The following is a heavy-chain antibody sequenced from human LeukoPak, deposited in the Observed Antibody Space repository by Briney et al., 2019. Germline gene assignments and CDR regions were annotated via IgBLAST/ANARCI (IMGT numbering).Heavy chain of an antibody. J-gene: IGHJ4*02. D-gene: IGHD5-18*01. V-gene: IGHV3-23*01. CDR3: AKGRDSYGNYGEFDY. CDR2: INEYSDDT. CDR1: GSTLSRYF. Sequence: GGSLRLSCVVSGSTLSRYFLSWVRQAPGKGLEGVSGINEYSDDTYYRDFVKGRFTNFRDNSKNTLYLQMSRLRAEDTAVYYCAKGRDSYGNYGEFDYWGQGTLVTVSS.